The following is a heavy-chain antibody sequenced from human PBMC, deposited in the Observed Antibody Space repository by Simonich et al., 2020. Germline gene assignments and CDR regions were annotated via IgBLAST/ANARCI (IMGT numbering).Heavy chain of an antibody. Sequence: QVQLQESGPGLVKPSETLSLTCTVSGGSMSSSYWSWIRQPPGKGLELIGYIYYRGSTNYNPSLKSRVTISVDTSKNQFSLKLSSVTAADTAVYYCARLPDYWGQGTLVTVSS. CDR3: ARLPDY. V-gene: IGHV4-59*08. CDR1: GGSMSSSY. CDR2: IYYRGST. J-gene: IGHJ4*02.